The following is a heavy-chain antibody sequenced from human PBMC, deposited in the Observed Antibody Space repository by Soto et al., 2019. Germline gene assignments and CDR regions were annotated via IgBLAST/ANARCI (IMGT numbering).Heavy chain of an antibody. CDR2: IIPIFGTA. Sequence: SVKVSCKASGGTFSSYAISWVRQAPGQGLEWMGGIIPIFGTANYAQKFQGRVTITADESTSTAYMELSSLRSEDTAVYYCARESQGYYDSSGYYYPFDYWGQGTLVTVPS. D-gene: IGHD3-22*01. J-gene: IGHJ4*02. CDR3: ARESQGYYDSSGYYYPFDY. CDR1: GGTFSSYA. V-gene: IGHV1-69*13.